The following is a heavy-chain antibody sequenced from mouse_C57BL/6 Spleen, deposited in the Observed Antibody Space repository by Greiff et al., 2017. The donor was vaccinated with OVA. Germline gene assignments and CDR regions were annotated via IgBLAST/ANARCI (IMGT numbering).Heavy chain of an antibody. CDR1: GYAFSSSW. D-gene: IGHD2-3*01. CDR3: AREIYLYAMDY. V-gene: IGHV1-82*01. CDR2: IYPGDGDT. Sequence: VQLQQSGPELVKPGASVKISCKASGYAFSSSWMNWVKQRPGKGLEWIGRIYPGDGDTNYNGKFKGKATLTSDKSSSTAYMQLSSLTSEDSAVYFCAREIYLYAMDYWGQGTSVTVSS. J-gene: IGHJ4*01.